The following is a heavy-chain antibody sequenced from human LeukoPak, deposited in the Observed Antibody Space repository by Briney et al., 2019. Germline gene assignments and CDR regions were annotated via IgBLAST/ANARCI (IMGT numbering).Heavy chain of an antibody. CDR2: IYHSGST. D-gene: IGHD3-22*01. CDR3: ARGRRLSFYYDSSGYPFDY. V-gene: IGHV4-38-2*02. CDR1: GYSISSGYY. Sequence: SETLSLTCTVSGYSISSGYYWGWIRQPPGKGLERIGSIYHSGSTYYNPSLKSRVAISVDTSKNQFSLKLSSVTAADTAVYYCARGRRLSFYYDSSGYPFDYWGQGTLVTVSS. J-gene: IGHJ4*02.